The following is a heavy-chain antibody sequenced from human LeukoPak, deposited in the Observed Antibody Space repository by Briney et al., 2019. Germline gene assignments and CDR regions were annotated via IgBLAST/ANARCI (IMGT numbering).Heavy chain of an antibody. V-gene: IGHV3-48*03. J-gene: IGHJ3*02. CDR3: ARGARITIFGVVGSHAFDI. CDR1: GFTFSSYE. Sequence: GGSLRLXCAASGFTFSSYEMNWVRQAPGKELEWVSYISSSGSTIYYADSVKGRFTISRDNAKNSLYLQMNSLRAEDTAVYYCARGARITIFGVVGSHAFDIWGQGTMVTVSS. CDR2: ISSSGSTI. D-gene: IGHD3-3*01.